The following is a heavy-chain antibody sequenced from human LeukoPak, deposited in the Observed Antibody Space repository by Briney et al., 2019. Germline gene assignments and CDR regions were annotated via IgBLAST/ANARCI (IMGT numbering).Heavy chain of an antibody. CDR3: APMAADTAMVGMDV. J-gene: IGHJ6*02. D-gene: IGHD5-18*01. CDR1: GFTFSNYW. V-gene: IGHV3-7*05. Sequence: GGSLRLSCAASGFTFSNYWMSWVRQAPGKGLEWVANIKRDGIEKYYVDSVKGRFTISRDNAKNSLYLQMNSLRAADTAVYYCAPMAADTAMVGMDVWGQGTEVTVSS. CDR2: IKRDGIEK.